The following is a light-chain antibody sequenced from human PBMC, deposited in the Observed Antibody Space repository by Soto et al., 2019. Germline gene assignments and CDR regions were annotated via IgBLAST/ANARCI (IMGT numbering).Light chain of an antibody. CDR2: GGS. CDR3: QQYNYWPPYT. Sequence: EVVMTQSPATLSASPGERVTLSCRASQNLGSSLAWYQQRPGQAPRLLLYGGSTRATGIPARLSGSGSGTEFTVTISSLQSEDFAVYYCQQYNYWPPYTFGQGTNLEFK. V-gene: IGKV3-15*01. J-gene: IGKJ2*01. CDR1: QNLGSS.